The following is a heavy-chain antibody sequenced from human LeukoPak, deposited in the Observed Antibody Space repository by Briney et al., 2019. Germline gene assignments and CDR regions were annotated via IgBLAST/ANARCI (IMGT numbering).Heavy chain of an antibody. CDR3: ATSDFHYFDF. CDR1: GGSISSGSYY. D-gene: IGHD2/OR15-2a*01. J-gene: IGHJ4*02. Sequence: NPSETLSLTCTVSGGSISSGSYYWSWIRQPAGKGLEWIGRIYTSGSTNYNPSLKSRLTISVDTSKNQFSLRLSSVTAADTAVYYCATSDFHYFDFWGQGTLVTVSS. V-gene: IGHV4-61*02. CDR2: IYTSGST.